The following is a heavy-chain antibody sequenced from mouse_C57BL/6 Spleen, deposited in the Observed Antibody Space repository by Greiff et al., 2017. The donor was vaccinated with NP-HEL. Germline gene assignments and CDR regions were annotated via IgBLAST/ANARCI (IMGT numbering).Heavy chain of an antibody. CDR2: ISSGSSTI. Sequence: EVKVEESGGGLVKPGGSLKLSCAASGFTFSDYGMHWVRQAPEKGLEWVAYISSGSSTIYYADTVKGRFTISRDNAKNTLFLQMTSLRSEDTAMYYCARPLRLYAMDYWGQGTSVTVSS. CDR3: ARPLRLYAMDY. V-gene: IGHV5-17*01. CDR1: GFTFSDYG. J-gene: IGHJ4*01. D-gene: IGHD3-2*02.